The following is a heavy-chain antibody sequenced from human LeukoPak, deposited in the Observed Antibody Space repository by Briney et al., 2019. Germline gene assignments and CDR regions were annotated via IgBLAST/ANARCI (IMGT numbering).Heavy chain of an antibody. J-gene: IGHJ4*02. CDR2: IWYDGSKK. V-gene: IGHV3-33*01. D-gene: IGHD2-15*01. CDR1: GFTFSSYG. CDR3: ARETPSADAAFDY. Sequence: GGSLRLSCAVSGFTFSSYGMHWVRQAPGKGLEWVAVIWYDGSKKYCADSVKGRFTISRDNSKNTLDLQMNSLRAEDTAVYYCARETPSADAAFDYWGQGTLVTVSS.